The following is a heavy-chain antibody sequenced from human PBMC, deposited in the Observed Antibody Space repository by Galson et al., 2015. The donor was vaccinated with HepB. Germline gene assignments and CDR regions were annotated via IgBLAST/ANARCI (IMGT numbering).Heavy chain of an antibody. V-gene: IGHV3-7*03. CDR2: IKQDGSEE. Sequence: SLRLSCAASGFTFSSYWMSWVRQAPGKGLEWVANIKQDGSEEYYVDSVKGRFTISRDNAKNSLYLQMNSLRAEDTAVYYCARDPGGSSWYSVDFDYYGMDVWGQGTTVTVSS. J-gene: IGHJ6*02. CDR3: ARDPGGSSWYSVDFDYYGMDV. CDR1: GFTFSSYW. D-gene: IGHD6-13*01.